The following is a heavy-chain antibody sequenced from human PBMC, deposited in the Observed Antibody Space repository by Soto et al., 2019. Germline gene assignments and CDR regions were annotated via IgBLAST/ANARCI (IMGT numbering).Heavy chain of an antibody. Sequence: QIHLVQSGAEVKKPGASVKVSCKGSGYGFTTYGITWVRQAPGQGLEWMAWISAHNGNTNYAQKLQSRAIVTRDSSTSTAYMELRSLRSDVTVVYYCARGRYGDYWGQGALVTVSS. CDR3: ARGRYGDY. J-gene: IGHJ4*02. V-gene: IGHV1-18*01. D-gene: IGHD1-1*01. CDR1: GYGFTTYG. CDR2: ISAHNGNT.